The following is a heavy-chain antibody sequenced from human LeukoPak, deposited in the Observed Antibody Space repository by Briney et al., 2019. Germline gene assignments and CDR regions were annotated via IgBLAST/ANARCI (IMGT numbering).Heavy chain of an antibody. CDR2: IIPIFGTA. D-gene: IGHD5-18*01. CDR1: GGTFSSYA. Sequence: SVNVSCKASGGTFSSYAISWVRQAPGQGLEWMGGIIPIFGTANYAQKFQGRVTITADESTSTAYMELSSLRSEDTAVYYCAREYEYSYAPDYYGMDVWGQGTTVTVSS. J-gene: IGHJ6*02. CDR3: AREYEYSYAPDYYGMDV. V-gene: IGHV1-69*13.